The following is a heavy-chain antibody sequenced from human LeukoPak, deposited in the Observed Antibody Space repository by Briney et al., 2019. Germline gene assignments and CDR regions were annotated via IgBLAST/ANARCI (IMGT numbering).Heavy chain of an antibody. CDR3: TTDIGDAITMTVVVNQ. J-gene: IGHJ4*02. CDR2: IKSKTDGGTT. CDR1: GFTFSNAW. D-gene: IGHD3-22*01. V-gene: IGHV3-15*07. Sequence: GGSLRLSCAASGFTFSNAWMNWVRQAPGKGLEWVGRIKSKTDGGTTDYAAPVKGRFTISRDDSKNTLYLQMNSLKTEDTAVYYCTTDIGDAITMTVVVNQWGQGTLVTVSS.